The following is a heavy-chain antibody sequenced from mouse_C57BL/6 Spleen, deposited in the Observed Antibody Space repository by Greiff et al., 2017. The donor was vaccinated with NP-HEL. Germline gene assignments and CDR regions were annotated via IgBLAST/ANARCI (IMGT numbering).Heavy chain of an antibody. V-gene: IGHV5-4*01. D-gene: IGHD2-2*01. CDR1: GFTFSSYA. CDR2: ISAGGSYT. J-gene: IGHJ4*01. CDR3: ARDGYYDAMDY. Sequence: EVQVVESGGGLVKPGGSLKLSCAASGFTFSSYAMSWVRQTPEKRLEWVATISAGGSYTYYPDNVKGRFTLSRDNAKNNPYLQMSHLKSENTAMYYCARDGYYDAMDYWGQGTSVTVSS.